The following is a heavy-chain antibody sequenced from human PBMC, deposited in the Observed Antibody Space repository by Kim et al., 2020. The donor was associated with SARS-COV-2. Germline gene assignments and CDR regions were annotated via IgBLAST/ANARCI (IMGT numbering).Heavy chain of an antibody. V-gene: IGHV1-46*01. CDR3: ARDLNPNYYGSGSYNY. D-gene: IGHD3-10*01. Sequence: KFQGRVTMTRDTSTSTVYMELSSLRSEDTAVYYCARDLNPNYYGSGSYNYWGQGTLVTVSS. J-gene: IGHJ4*02.